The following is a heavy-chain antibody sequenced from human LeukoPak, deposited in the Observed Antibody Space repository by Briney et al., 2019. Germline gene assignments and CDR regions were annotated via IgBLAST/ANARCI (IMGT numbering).Heavy chain of an antibody. CDR2: IYYSGST. J-gene: IGHJ4*02. Sequence: SGTLSLTCTVSGGSISSYYWSWIRQPPGKGLEWIGYIYYSGSTNYNPSLKSRVTVSVDTSKNQFSLKLSSVTAADTAVYYCARDGDGSGYFDYWGQGTLVTASS. CDR3: ARDGDGSGYFDY. V-gene: IGHV4-59*01. D-gene: IGHD3-3*01. CDR1: GGSISSYY.